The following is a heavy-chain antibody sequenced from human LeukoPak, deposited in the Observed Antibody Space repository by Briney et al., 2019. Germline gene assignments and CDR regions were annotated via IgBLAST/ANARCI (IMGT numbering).Heavy chain of an antibody. J-gene: IGHJ4*02. D-gene: IGHD1-26*01. CDR2: IYHSGST. Sequence: SETLSLICAVSGYSISSGYYWGWIRQPPGKGLEWIGSIYHSGSTYYNPSLKSRVTISVDTSKNQFSLKLSSVTAADTAVYYCARVRGGSYEDYWGQGTLVTVSS. CDR3: ARVRGGSYEDY. CDR1: GYSISSGYY. V-gene: IGHV4-38-2*01.